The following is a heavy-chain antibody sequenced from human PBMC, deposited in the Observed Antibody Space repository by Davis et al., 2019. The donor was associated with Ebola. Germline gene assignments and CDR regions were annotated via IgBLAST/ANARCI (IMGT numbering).Heavy chain of an antibody. D-gene: IGHD3-3*01. CDR1: GGSISSYY. V-gene: IGHV4-59*12. J-gene: IGHJ4*02. Sequence: SETLSLTCTVSGGSISSYYWSWIRQPPGKGLEWIGYIYYSGSTNYNPSLKSRVTISVDTSKNQFSLKLSSVTAADTAVYYSARGGHGFFPVWGQGTLVTVSS. CDR3: ARGGHGFFPV. CDR2: IYYSGST.